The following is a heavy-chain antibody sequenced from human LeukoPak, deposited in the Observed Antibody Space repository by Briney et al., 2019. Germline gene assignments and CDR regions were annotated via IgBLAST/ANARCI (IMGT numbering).Heavy chain of an antibody. CDR1: GGSISSGGYY. V-gene: IGHV4-31*03. CDR3: ARDHGYYYGMDV. CDR2: IYYSGST. J-gene: IGHJ6*02. Sequence: PSETLSLTCTVSGGSISSGGYYWSWIRQHPGKGLGWIGYIYYSGSTYYNPSLKSRVTISVDTSKNQFSLKLSSVTAADTAVYYCARDHGYYYGMDVWGQGTTVTVSS.